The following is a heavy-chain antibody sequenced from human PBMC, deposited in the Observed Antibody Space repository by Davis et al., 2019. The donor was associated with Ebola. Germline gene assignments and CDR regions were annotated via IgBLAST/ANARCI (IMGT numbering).Heavy chain of an antibody. Sequence: KVSCKASGYTFTGFYMHWVRQAPGQGLEWMGRINPKSGGTNYAQKFQGRVTMTRDTSINTAYMELSRLRSDDSVVYYCARAAFGGVNDAFDIWGQGTMVTVSS. D-gene: IGHD3-16*01. CDR2: INPKSGGT. CDR1: GYTFTGFY. V-gene: IGHV1-2*05. CDR3: ARAAFGGVNDAFDI. J-gene: IGHJ3*02.